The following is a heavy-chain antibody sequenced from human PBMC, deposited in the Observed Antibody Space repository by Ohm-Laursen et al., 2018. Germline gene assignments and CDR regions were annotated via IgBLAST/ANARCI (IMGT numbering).Heavy chain of an antibody. CDR2: ISAYNGNT. J-gene: IGHJ4*02. Sequence: GSSVKVSCKASGYVFSNYGISWVRQAPGHGLDWMGWISAYNGNTDYAEKLQGRVTMTTDTPTSTAYMELRSLTSDDTAVYYCARDRGDLGYWGQGTLVIVSS. CDR1: GYVFSNYG. V-gene: IGHV1-18*01. CDR3: ARDRGDLGY. D-gene: IGHD3-10*01.